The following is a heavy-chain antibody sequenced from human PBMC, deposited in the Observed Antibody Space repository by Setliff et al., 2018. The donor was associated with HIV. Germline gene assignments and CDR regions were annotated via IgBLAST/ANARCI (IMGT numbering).Heavy chain of an antibody. V-gene: IGHV1-3*04. CDR3: ARDRVPKRGYTYREPDFDS. Sequence: ASVKVSCKASGYSFASHSLHWVRQAPGQGLEWMGWINTGNGNTKYSQKFQDRVTITRDTSANTGYMELSGLRSEDTAVYCCARDRVPKRGYTYREPDFDSWGQGTLVTVSS. J-gene: IGHJ5*01. CDR1: GYSFASHS. D-gene: IGHD5-12*01. CDR2: INTGNGNT.